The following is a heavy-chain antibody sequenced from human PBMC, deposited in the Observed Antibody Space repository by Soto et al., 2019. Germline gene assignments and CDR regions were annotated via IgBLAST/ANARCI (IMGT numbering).Heavy chain of an antibody. J-gene: IGHJ6*02. CDR3: AKGSTYEYGSQTEMDV. V-gene: IGHV3-23*01. D-gene: IGHD3-10*01. Sequence: GWSLRLSCAASGFTFSSYAMSWVRQAPGKGLEWVSAISGSGGSTYYADSVKGRFTISRDNSKNTLYLQMNSLRAEDTAVYYCAKGSTYEYGSQTEMDVCCQRTTVTVS. CDR2: ISGSGGST. CDR1: GFTFSSYA.